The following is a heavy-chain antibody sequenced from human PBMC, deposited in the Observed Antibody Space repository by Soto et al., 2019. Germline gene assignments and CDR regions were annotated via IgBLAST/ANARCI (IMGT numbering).Heavy chain of an antibody. J-gene: IGHJ3*02. V-gene: IGHV3-11*01. CDR1: GFTFSDYY. CDR2: ISGNGEII. D-gene: IGHD2-8*01. CDR3: ARDFLTYAGVFEI. Sequence: GGSLRLSCAASGFTFSDYYIHWIRRAPGKGLEWISYISGNGEIIQYAASARGRFTISRDNAENSLYLQMNSLSAEDTAVYYCARDFLTYAGVFEIWGQGTMVTVSS.